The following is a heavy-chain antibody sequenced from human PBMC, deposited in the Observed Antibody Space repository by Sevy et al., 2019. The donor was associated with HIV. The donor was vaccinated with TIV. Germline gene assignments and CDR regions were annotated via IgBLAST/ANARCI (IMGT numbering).Heavy chain of an antibody. Sequence: GGSPRLSCAASGFRFEDYGMHWVRRAPGKGLEWVSGIGWNSGSVGYAVSVKGRFTISRDNAKNLLYLQMNSLTSEDTAVYYCAKDLLPYGSGSYPLDYWGQGTVVTVSS. CDR1: GFRFEDYG. D-gene: IGHD3-10*01. V-gene: IGHV3-9*01. J-gene: IGHJ4*02. CDR2: IGWNSGSV. CDR3: AKDLLPYGSGSYPLDY.